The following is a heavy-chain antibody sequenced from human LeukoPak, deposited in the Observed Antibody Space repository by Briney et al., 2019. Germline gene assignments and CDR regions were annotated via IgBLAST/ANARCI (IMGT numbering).Heavy chain of an antibody. J-gene: IGHJ4*02. V-gene: IGHV3-21*01. D-gene: IGHD2-15*01. CDR3: ASSRISRPYDY. CDR2: ISSSSSYI. CDR1: GFTFSSYS. Sequence: GGSLRLSCAASGFTFSSYSMNWVRQAPGKGLEWVSSISSSSSYIYYADSVEGRFTISRDNAKNSLYLQMNSLRAEDTAVYYCASSRISRPYDYWGQGTLVTVSS.